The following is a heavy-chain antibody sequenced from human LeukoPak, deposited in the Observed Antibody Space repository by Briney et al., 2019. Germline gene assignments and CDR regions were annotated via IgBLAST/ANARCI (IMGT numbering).Heavy chain of an antibody. D-gene: IGHD3-22*01. CDR3: ARGYSGGYPDAFDI. CDR1: GGSISSGGYY. J-gene: IGHJ3*02. CDR2: IYYSGST. Sequence: SETLSLTCTVSGGSISSGGYYWSWIRQHPGKGLEWLGYIYYSGSTYYNPSLKSRVTISVDTSKNQFSLKLSSVTAEDTAVYYCARGYSGGYPDAFDIWGQGTMVTVSS. V-gene: IGHV4-31*03.